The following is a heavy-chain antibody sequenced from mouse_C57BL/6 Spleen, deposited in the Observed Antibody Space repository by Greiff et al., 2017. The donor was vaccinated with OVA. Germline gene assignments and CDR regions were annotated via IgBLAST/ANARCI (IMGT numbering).Heavy chain of an antibody. Sequence: EVKLQESGPGLVKPSQSLSLTCSVTGYSITSGYYWNWIRQFPGNKLEWMGYISYDGSNNYNPSLKNRISITLDTSKNQFFLKLNSVTTEDAATYCCARWLGLYFDYWGQGTTLTVSS. J-gene: IGHJ2*01. D-gene: IGHD4-1*01. CDR3: ARWLGLYFDY. V-gene: IGHV3-6*01. CDR1: GYSITSGYY. CDR2: ISYDGSN.